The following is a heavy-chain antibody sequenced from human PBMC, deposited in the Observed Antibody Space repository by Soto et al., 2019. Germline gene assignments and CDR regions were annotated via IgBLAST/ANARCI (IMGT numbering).Heavy chain of an antibody. D-gene: IGHD1-26*01. V-gene: IGHV3-74*01. CDR2: INSDGSTT. CDR1: GFTFSSHW. CDR3: ARGQEGGSYFLAFDI. Sequence: EVQLVESGGGLVQPGGSPRLSCAASGFTFSSHWMHWVRQVPGKGLVWVSRINSDGSTTTYADSVKGRFTISRDNAKNTLYLQMNSLRAEDTAVYSCARGQEGGSYFLAFDIWGQGTMVTVSS. J-gene: IGHJ3*02.